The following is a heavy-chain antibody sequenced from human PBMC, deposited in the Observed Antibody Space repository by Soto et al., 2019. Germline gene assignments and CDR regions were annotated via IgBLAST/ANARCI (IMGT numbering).Heavy chain of an antibody. J-gene: IGHJ6*02. Sequence: QVQLVQSGAEVKKPGSSVKVSCTASGGTFSRYSITWVRQAPGHGLEWIGRIIPIFGIASYAQKFQGRVTITADESTSTAYMELSSLRSGGTAVYYCAREDRDRETGLVPAAIDGMDVWGQGTTVTVSS. D-gene: IGHD2-2*01. CDR1: GGTFSRYS. V-gene: IGHV1-69*08. CDR2: IIPIFGIA. CDR3: AREDRDRETGLVPAAIDGMDV.